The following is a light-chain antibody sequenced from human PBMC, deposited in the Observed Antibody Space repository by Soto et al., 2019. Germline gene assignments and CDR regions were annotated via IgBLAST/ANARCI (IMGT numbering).Light chain of an antibody. CDR3: QQYNSYPIT. CDR2: KAS. V-gene: IGKV1-5*03. CDR1: QSISSW. Sequence: DIQMTQSPSTLPAFVGDRVTITCRASQSISSWLAWYQQKPGKAPKSLIYKASSLESGVPSRFSGGGSGTEFTLNISSLQPDDFATYYCQQYNSYPITFCQGTRLEIK. J-gene: IGKJ5*01.